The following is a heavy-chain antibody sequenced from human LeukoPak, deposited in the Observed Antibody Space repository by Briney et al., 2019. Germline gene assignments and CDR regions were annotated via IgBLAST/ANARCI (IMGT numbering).Heavy chain of an antibody. CDR2: ISSSSSYI. V-gene: IGHV3-21*01. Sequence: PGRSLRLSCAASGFTFSSYSMNWVRQAPGKGLEWVSSISSSSSYIYYADSVKGRFTISRDNAKNSLYLQMNSLRAEDTAVYYCARELLGGDCYTDWGQGTLVTVSS. J-gene: IGHJ4*02. CDR1: GFTFSSYS. CDR3: ARELLGGDCYTD. D-gene: IGHD2-21*02.